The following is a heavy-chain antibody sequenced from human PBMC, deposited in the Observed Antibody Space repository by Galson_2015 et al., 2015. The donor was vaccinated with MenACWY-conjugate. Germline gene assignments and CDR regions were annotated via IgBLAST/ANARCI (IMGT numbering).Heavy chain of an antibody. Sequence: SLRLSCAVSDIYFEDYGMQWVRAVPGTRLEWVSGLSWNNFTIAYADYVKGRLNQYRDNAKNSLYLQMNSLREEDTASYYCVKETGGSDFYMGPRAFDMWGRGTLVIVSS. D-gene: IGHD2-21*02. CDR1: DIYFEDYG. V-gene: IGHV3-9*01. CDR2: LSWNNFTI. CDR3: VKETGGSDFYMGPRAFDM. J-gene: IGHJ3*02.